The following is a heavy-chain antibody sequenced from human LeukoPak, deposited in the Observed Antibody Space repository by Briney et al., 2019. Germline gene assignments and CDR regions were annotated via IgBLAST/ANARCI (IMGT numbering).Heavy chain of an antibody. CDR3: ASGKETSMAQGY. J-gene: IGHJ4*02. D-gene: IGHD5-18*01. CDR2: IYSGGSI. V-gene: IGHV3-53*01. Sequence: GGSLRLSCAVSGFTVSSNYMTWVRQAPGKGLEWVSVIYSGGSIYYADSVKGRFTISRDISRNTVDLQLNSLRAEDTAVYYCASGKETSMAQGYWGQGTLVTVSS. CDR1: GFTVSSNY.